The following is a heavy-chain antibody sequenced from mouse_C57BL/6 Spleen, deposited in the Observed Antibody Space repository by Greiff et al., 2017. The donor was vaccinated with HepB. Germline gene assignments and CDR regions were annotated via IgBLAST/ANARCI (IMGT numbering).Heavy chain of an antibody. Sequence: EVKVVESGGGLVQPGGSMKLSCVASGFTFSNYWMNWVRQSPEKGLEWVAQIRLKSDNYATHYAESVKGRFTISRDDPKSSVYLQMNNLRAEDTGIYYCAYDGYYVGYWYFDVWGTGTTVTVSS. J-gene: IGHJ1*03. CDR3: AYDGYYVGYWYFDV. D-gene: IGHD2-3*01. CDR2: IRLKSDNYAT. V-gene: IGHV6-3*01. CDR1: GFTFSNYW.